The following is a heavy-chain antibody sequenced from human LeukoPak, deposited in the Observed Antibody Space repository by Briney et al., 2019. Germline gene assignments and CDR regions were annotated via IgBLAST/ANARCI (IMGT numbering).Heavy chain of an antibody. D-gene: IGHD1-26*01. CDR3: ASGSPTRFDY. Sequence: SETLSLTCTVSGGSISSGGYYWSWIRQPPGKGLEWIGYIYHSGSTYYNPSLKSRVTISVDRSKNQFSLKLSSVTAADTAVYYCASGSPTRFDYWGQGTLVTVSS. CDR1: GGSISSGGYY. V-gene: IGHV4-30-2*01. J-gene: IGHJ4*02. CDR2: IYHSGST.